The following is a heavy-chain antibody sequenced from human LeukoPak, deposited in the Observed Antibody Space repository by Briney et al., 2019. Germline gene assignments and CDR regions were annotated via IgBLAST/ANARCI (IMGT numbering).Heavy chain of an antibody. V-gene: IGHV3-7*01. CDR3: ARAVAAPYDAFDI. CDR2: IKQGGSEK. CDR1: GFTFSSYW. J-gene: IGHJ3*02. Sequence: PGGSLRLSCAASGFTFSSYWMSWVRQAPGKGLEWVANIKQGGSEKYYVDSVKGRFTISRDNAKNSLYLQMNSLRAEDTAVYYCARAVAAPYDAFDIWGQGTMVTVSS. D-gene: IGHD6-19*01.